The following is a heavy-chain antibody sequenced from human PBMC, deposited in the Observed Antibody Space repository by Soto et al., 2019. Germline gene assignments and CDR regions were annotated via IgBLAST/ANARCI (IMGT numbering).Heavy chain of an antibody. CDR2: IYYSGST. J-gene: IGHJ5*02. Sequence: SETLSLTCTVSGGSISSYYWSWIRQPPGKGLEWIGYIYYSGSTNYNPSLKSRVTISVDTSKNQFSLKLSSVTAADTAVYYCARYQTTYYDFWSGYRNWFDPWGQGTLVTVSS. D-gene: IGHD3-3*01. CDR3: ARYQTTYYDFWSGYRNWFDP. CDR1: GGSISSYY. V-gene: IGHV4-59*08.